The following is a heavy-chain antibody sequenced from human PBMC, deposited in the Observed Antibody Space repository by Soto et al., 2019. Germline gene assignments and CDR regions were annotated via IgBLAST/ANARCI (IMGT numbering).Heavy chain of an antibody. CDR2: ISSSSSYI. D-gene: IGHD3-10*01. V-gene: IGHV3-21*01. Sequence: PGGSLRLSCAASGFTFSSYSMNWVRQAPGKGLEWVSSISSSSSYIYYADSVKGRFTISRDNAKNSLYLQMNSLRAEDTAVYYCARVETYYYGSGSYCLDVWGQGTTVTV. CDR3: ARVETYYYGSGSYCLDV. CDR1: GFTFSSYS. J-gene: IGHJ6*02.